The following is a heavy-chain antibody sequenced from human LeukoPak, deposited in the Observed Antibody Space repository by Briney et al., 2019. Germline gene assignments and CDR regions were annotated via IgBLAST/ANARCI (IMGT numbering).Heavy chain of an antibody. D-gene: IGHD3-22*01. CDR2: IKSNTDGGTT. V-gene: IGHV3-15*01. Sequence: GGSLRLSCAASGFTFSHAWMSWVRQAPGKGLEWVGRIKSNTDGGTTDYAAPVKGRFTISRDDSKNTLYLQMNSLKSEDTAVYYCNTDAFTYYYDTSGSAYWGQGALVTVSS. J-gene: IGHJ4*02. CDR1: GFTFSHAW. CDR3: NTDAFTYYYDTSGSAY.